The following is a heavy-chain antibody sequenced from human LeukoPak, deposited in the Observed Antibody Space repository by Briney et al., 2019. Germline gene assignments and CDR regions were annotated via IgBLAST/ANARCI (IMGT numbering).Heavy chain of an antibody. D-gene: IGHD2-2*01. CDR1: GGSINSYY. CDR2: NSGST. J-gene: IGHJ4*02. CDR3: ARVAHCSSTTCYQGIFDY. V-gene: IGHV4-59*01. Sequence: PSETLSLTCTVSGGSINSYYWSWIRQPPGKGLEWVGYNSGSTNYNPSLKSRVTISVDTSKNQFSLKLSSVAAADTAVYYCARVAHCSSTTCYQGIFDYWGQGTLVTVSS.